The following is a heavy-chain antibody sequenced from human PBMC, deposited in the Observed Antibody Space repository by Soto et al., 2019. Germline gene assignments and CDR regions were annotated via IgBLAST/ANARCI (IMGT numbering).Heavy chain of an antibody. D-gene: IGHD1-1*01. V-gene: IGHV4-4*07. CDR1: GASVRSYH. CDR2: VQMSGTT. J-gene: IGHJ5*02. Sequence: QVRLQESGPGLVKPSETLSLTCAVSGASVRSYHWSWIRQAAGKGLEGIGRVQMSGTTNYNPSLKTRVTMSLDTSKNEVSLRMTSVTAADTAVYFCAKDRSTMRWFDPWGQGILVTVSS. CDR3: AKDRSTMRWFDP.